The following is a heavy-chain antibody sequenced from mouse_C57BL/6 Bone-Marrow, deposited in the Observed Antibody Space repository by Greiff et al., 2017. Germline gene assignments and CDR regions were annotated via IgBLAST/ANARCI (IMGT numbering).Heavy chain of an antibody. D-gene: IGHD2-4*01. V-gene: IGHV3-6*01. J-gene: IGHJ4*01. Sequence: EVKLQESGPGLVKPSQSLSLTCSVTGYSITSGYYWNWIRQFPGNILEWMGYISYDGSNNYNPSLKNRISITRDTSKNQFFLKLNSVTTEDTATYYGARDYDYDYYAMDYWGQGTSVTVSS. CDR2: ISYDGSN. CDR1: GYSITSGYY. CDR3: ARDYDYDYYAMDY.